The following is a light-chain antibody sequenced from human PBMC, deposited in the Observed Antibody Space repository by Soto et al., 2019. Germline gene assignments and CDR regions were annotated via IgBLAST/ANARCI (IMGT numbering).Light chain of an antibody. V-gene: IGLV7-43*01. CDR3: LLYYGGQLGV. CDR2: STN. CDR1: TGAVTSSNY. J-gene: IGLJ2*01. Sequence: QAVVPQEPSLTVSPGGTVTLTCAVYTGAVTSSNYPNWFQQKPGQAPRALIYSTNHKYSWTPARFSGSLLGGKAALTLSGVQPEDEADYYCLLYYGGQLGVFGGGTKLTVL.